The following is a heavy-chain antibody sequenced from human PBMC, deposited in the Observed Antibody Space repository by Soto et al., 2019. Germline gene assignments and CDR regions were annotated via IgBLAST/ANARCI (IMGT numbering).Heavy chain of an antibody. CDR1: GRSMSSNX. CDR3: ASYRGAFYFDS. D-gene: IGHD3-16*01. Sequence: GPGSASETLSLTCSVSGRSMSSNXWSWIRQSPDKGLEWLGYVFYGGTDYNPSLEGRVTMSVETSKSQFSLKLTSVTAADTAVYYCASYRGAFYFDSWGQGLLVTVSS. CDR2: VFYGGT. J-gene: IGHJ4*02. V-gene: IGHV4-59*01.